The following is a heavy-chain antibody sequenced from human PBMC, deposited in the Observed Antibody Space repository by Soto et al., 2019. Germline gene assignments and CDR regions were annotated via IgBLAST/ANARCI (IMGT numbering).Heavy chain of an antibody. J-gene: IGHJ4*02. CDR1: CGSIISYY. CDR3: ARILMNYYRLDY. CDR2: IYYSGIT. Sequence: SETLSLTGTVSCGSIISYYWIWIRQPPGKGLEWIGYIYYSGITNYNPSLKSRVTISVDTSKSQVSLKLTSVTAADTAVYFCARILMNYYRLDYWGQGALVTVSS. D-gene: IGHD3-10*01. V-gene: IGHV4-59*08.